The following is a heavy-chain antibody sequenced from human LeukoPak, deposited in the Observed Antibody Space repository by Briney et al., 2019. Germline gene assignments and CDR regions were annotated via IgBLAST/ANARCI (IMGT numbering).Heavy chain of an antibody. J-gene: IGHJ4*02. CDR3: AKDIAVGYSYGYDY. CDR1: EFTFDDYA. Sequence: PGGSLRLSCAASEFTFDDYAMHWVRQAPGKGLEWVSGISWNSGSIGYADSVKGRFTISRDNAKNSLYLQMNSLRAEDTALYYCAKDIAVGYSYGYDYWGQGTLVTVSS. D-gene: IGHD5-18*01. V-gene: IGHV3-9*01. CDR2: ISWNSGSI.